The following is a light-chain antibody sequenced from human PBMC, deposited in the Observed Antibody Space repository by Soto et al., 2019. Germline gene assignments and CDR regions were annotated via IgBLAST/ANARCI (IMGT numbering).Light chain of an antibody. V-gene: IGKV3-15*01. J-gene: IGKJ2*01. CDR1: QSINTN. Sequence: EIVMTQSPATLSVSPGERVTLSCRASQSINTNLAWYQQKPGQAPRLLIYDASNRATGVPGRFSSSGSGTEITLTISSLQSDDFAVYYCQKYNDGATFGQGTKLEIK. CDR3: QKYNDGAT. CDR2: DAS.